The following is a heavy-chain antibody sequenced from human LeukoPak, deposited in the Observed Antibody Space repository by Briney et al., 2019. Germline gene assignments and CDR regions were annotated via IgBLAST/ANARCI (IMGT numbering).Heavy chain of an antibody. J-gene: IGHJ4*02. CDR3: ARVSGYSYGHFDY. V-gene: IGHV4-39*07. D-gene: IGHD5-18*01. CDR2: MYYSGST. Sequence: SETLSLTCTVSGVSISSSNSYWGWIRQPPGKGLEWIGSMYYSGSTYYNSSLKSRVTISVDTSKNQFSLKLSSVTAADTAVYYCARVSGYSYGHFDYWGQGTLVTVSS. CDR1: GVSISSSNSY.